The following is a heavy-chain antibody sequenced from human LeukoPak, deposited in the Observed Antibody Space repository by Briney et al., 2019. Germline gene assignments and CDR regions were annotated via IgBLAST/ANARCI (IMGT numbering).Heavy chain of an antibody. J-gene: IGHJ4*02. D-gene: IGHD5-18*01. Sequence: GGSLRLSCAASGFTFSSYAMRWVRQAPGKGLEWVSIISGSGGSTYYADSVKGRFTISRDNSKNTLYLQMNSLRAEDTAVYYCAKDLGYSYGYFDYWGQGTLVTVSS. CDR3: AKDLGYSYGYFDY. CDR1: GFTFSSYA. CDR2: ISGSGGST. V-gene: IGHV3-23*01.